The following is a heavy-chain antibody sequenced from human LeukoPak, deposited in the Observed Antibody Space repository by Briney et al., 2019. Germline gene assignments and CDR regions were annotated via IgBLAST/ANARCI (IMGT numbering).Heavy chain of an antibody. CDR3: ARGLIYCGGDCYRAFDI. D-gene: IGHD2-21*02. J-gene: IGHJ3*02. CDR2: ISSTGSNI. V-gene: IGHV3-48*02. CDR1: GFTFNSFS. Sequence: GGSLRLSCAASGFTFNSFSMNWVRQAPGKWLEWVSYISSTGSNIHYADPVKGRFTISRDNGKNSLYLQMNSLRDEDTAVYYCARGLIYCGGDCYRAFDIWGQGTMVTVSS.